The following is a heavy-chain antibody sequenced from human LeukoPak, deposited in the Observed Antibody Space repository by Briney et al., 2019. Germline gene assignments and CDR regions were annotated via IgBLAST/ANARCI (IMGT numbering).Heavy chain of an antibody. Sequence: GGSLRLSCAASGFTFSTYWIHWGRHPPGKGMVWVSHINTDGSYTNYAAPVKGRFTTSRDNAKNTLYLQMNTLRAADTALYYCARHYCYASGNYLDYWGQGTLVTVSS. CDR2: INTDGSYT. V-gene: IGHV3-74*01. CDR1: GFTFSTYW. J-gene: IGHJ4*02. D-gene: IGHD3-10*01. CDR3: ARHYCYASGNYLDY.